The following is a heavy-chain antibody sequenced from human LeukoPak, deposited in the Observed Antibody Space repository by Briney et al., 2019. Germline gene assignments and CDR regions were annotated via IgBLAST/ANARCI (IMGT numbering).Heavy chain of an antibody. V-gene: IGHV1-24*01. Sequence: ASVKVSCKVSGYTLTEFSMHWVQQAPGKGHEWMGGFDPEDGETIYAQKFQGRVTMTEDTSTDTAYMELSSLRSEDTAVYYCATPYSSGWYVRGWFDPWGQGTLVTVSS. CDR1: GYTLTEFS. CDR3: ATPYSSGWYVRGWFDP. J-gene: IGHJ5*02. D-gene: IGHD6-19*01. CDR2: FDPEDGET.